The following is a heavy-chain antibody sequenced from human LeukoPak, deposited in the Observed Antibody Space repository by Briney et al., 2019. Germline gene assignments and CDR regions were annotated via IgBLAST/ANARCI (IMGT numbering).Heavy chain of an antibody. D-gene: IGHD3-10*01. V-gene: IGHV4-61*09. CDR2: IYTSGST. CDR1: GCSLRSCSYY. CDR3: ARVGDLTVSPDY. J-gene: IGHJ4*02. Sequence: SHTVSLTCTVSGCSLRSCSYYWSWIRQPAGKGLEWIGYIYTSGSTTYNPSLKSRVTISVDTSKNQFSLKLSSVTAADTAVYYCARVGDLTVSPDYCGQGTLVTVSA.